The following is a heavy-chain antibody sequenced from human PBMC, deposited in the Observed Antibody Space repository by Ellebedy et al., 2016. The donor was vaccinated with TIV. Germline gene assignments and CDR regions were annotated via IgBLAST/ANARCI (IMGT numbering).Heavy chain of an antibody. V-gene: IGHV3-23*01. CDR1: GFTFSSYA. J-gene: IGHJ4*02. D-gene: IGHD3-22*01. CDR2: ISGSGGIT. CDR3: ARDGSHSQYYYDSSGYYFDY. Sequence: GGSLRLSCAASGFTFSSYAMSWVRQAPGKGLEWVSGISGSGGITYYADSVKGRFTISRDNSKNTLYLQMNSLRAEDTAVYYCARDGSHSQYYYDSSGYYFDYWGQGTLVTVSS.